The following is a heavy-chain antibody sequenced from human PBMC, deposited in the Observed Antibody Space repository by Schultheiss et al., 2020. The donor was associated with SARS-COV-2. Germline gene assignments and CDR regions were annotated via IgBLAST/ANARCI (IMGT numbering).Heavy chain of an antibody. CDR2: INYSGNT. V-gene: IGHV4-30-4*08. Sequence: SETLSLTCTVPGGSISSGEYSWTWIRQPPGKGLEWIGYINYSGNTKYNPSLKSRVTISVDTSKNQFSLKLSSVTAADTAVYYSARALSGSYCIYYYYYMDVWGKGTTVTVSS. CDR3: ARALSGSYCIYYYYYMDV. CDR1: GGSISSGEYS. J-gene: IGHJ6*03. D-gene: IGHD1-26*01.